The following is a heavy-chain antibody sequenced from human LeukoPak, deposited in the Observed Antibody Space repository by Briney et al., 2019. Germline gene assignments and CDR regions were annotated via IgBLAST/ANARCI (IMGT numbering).Heavy chain of an antibody. CDR2: IYPGDSDT. CDR1: GYSFTSYW. V-gene: IGHV5-51*01. Sequence: GESLKISCKGSGYSFTSYWIGWVRQMPGKGLEWMGIIYPGDSDTRYSPSFQGQVTISADKSISTAYLRWSSLKASDTAMYYCARQGCSGGSCYFSWFDPWGQGTLVTASS. D-gene: IGHD2-15*01. J-gene: IGHJ5*02. CDR3: ARQGCSGGSCYFSWFDP.